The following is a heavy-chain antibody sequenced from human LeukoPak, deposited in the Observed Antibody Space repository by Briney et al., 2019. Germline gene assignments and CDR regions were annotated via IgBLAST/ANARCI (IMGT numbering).Heavy chain of an antibody. J-gene: IGHJ4*02. CDR2: INPNSGGT. V-gene: IGHV1-2*02. D-gene: IGHD3-9*01. Sequence: ASVKVSCKASGYTFTGYYMHWVRQAPGQGLEWKGWINPNSGGTNYAQKFQGRVTMTRDTSISTAYMELSRLRSDDTAVYYCARVRYDILTGYPHLDYWGQGTLVTVSS. CDR3: ARVRYDILTGYPHLDY. CDR1: GYTFTGYY.